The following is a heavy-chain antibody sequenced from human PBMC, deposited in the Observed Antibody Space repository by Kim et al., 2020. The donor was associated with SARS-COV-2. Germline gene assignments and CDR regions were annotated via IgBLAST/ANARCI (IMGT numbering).Heavy chain of an antibody. CDR1: GGTFSSYA. J-gene: IGHJ6*02. CDR3: ALQWLGKYYYYYGMDV. V-gene: IGHV1-69*13. D-gene: IGHD6-19*01. CDR2: IIPIFGTA. Sequence: SVKVPCKASGGTFSSYAISWVRQAPGQGLEWMGGIIPIFGTANYAQKFQGRVTITADESTSTAYMELSSLRSEDTAVYYCALQWLGKYYYYYGMDVWGQWTTVTVSS.